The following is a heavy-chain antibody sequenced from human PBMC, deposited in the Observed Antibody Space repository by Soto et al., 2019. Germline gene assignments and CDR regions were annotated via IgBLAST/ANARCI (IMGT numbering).Heavy chain of an antibody. CDR1: GGTFSSYA. Sequence: QVQLVQSGAEVKKPGSSVKVSCKASGGTFSSYAISWVRQAPGQGLEWMGGIIPIFGTANYAQKFQGRVTITADESTSTAYMELRSLRSEDTAVYYCARGPLVGAFSGDYYYGMDVWGQGTTVTVSS. J-gene: IGHJ6*02. D-gene: IGHD1-26*01. V-gene: IGHV1-69*01. CDR3: ARGPLVGAFSGDYYYGMDV. CDR2: IIPIFGTA.